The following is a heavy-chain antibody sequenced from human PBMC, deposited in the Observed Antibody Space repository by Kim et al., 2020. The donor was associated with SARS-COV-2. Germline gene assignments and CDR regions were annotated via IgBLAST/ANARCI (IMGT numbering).Heavy chain of an antibody. J-gene: IGHJ4*02. V-gene: IGHV4-39*01. CDR1: GGSISSSSYY. D-gene: IGHD3-16*01. CDR2: IYYSGST. CDR3: ASYTQGALDY. Sequence: SETLYLTCTVSGGSISSSSYYWGWIRQPPGKGLEWIGSIYYSGSTYYNPSLKSRVTISVDTSKNQFSLKLSSVTAADTAVYYCASYTQGALDYWGQGTLVTVSS.